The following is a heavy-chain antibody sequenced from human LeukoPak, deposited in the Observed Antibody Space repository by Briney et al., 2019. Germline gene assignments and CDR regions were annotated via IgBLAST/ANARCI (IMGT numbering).Heavy chain of an antibody. J-gene: IGHJ4*02. CDR2: ISGSGGST. CDR1: GFTFSSYA. V-gene: IGHV3-23*01. Sequence: GGSLRLSCAASGFTFSSYAMSWVRQAPGKGLEWVSAISGSGGSTYYADSVKGRFTISRDNSKNTLYLQMNSLRAEDTAVYYCAKEGDIVVVVAADYFDYWGQGTLVTVSS. CDR3: AKEGDIVVVVAADYFDY. D-gene: IGHD2-15*01.